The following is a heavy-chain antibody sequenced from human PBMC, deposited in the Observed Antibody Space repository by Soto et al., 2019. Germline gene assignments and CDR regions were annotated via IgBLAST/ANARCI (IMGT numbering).Heavy chain of an antibody. D-gene: IGHD2-15*01. CDR2: ITSDGDRT. CDR3: VKGNQLLRYYFEF. Sequence: GGSLRLSCSVSGFTFSNYAMHWVRQAPGKGLEYVSGITSDGDRTWHADSVKDRFTISRDNSKNTLYLQMSSLRVEDTAIYYCVKGNQLLRYYFEFWGPGTLVTVSS. J-gene: IGHJ4*01. V-gene: IGHV3-64D*06. CDR1: GFTFSNYA.